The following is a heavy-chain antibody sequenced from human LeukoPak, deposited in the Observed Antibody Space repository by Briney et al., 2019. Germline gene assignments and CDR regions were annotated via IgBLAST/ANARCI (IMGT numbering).Heavy chain of an antibody. V-gene: IGHV3-48*03. CDR3: ARDQGYHYYYGMDV. CDR2: ISSSGSTI. CDR1: GFTFSSYE. J-gene: IGHJ6*02. Sequence: PGGSLRLSCAASGFTFSSYEMNWVRQAPGKGLEWVSYISSSGSTIYYADSVKGRFTISRDNAKNSLYLQMNSLRAEDTAVYYCARDQGYHYYYGMDVWGQGTTDTVSS.